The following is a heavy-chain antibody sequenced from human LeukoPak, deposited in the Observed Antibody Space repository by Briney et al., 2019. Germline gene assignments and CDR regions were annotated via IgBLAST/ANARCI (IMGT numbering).Heavy chain of an antibody. V-gene: IGHV1-46*01. J-gene: IGHJ4*02. CDR1: GYTFTSYY. Sequence: VASVKVSCKASGYTFTSYYMHWVRQAPGQGLEWMGIINPSGGSTSYAQEFQGRVTMTRDTSTSTVYMELSSLRSEDTAVYYCARDDILTGYYDYWGQGTLVTVSS. CDR2: INPSGGST. D-gene: IGHD3-9*01. CDR3: ARDDILTGYYDY.